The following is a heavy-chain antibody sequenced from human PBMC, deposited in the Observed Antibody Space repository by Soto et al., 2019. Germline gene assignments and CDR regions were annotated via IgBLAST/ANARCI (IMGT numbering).Heavy chain of an antibody. Sequence: QVQLVQSGAEVKKPGSSVKVSCKASGGPFSSSAISLVRQAPGHGLEWMGGIIPLFGTANYAQKCQGRVTITADKSTSTAYMELSSRRSEDTAVYYCARDATDYYYVSSGYYHDAFDIWGQGTMVTVSS. D-gene: IGHD3-22*01. CDR3: ARDATDYYYVSSGYYHDAFDI. V-gene: IGHV1-69*06. CDR1: GGPFSSSA. J-gene: IGHJ3*02. CDR2: IIPLFGTA.